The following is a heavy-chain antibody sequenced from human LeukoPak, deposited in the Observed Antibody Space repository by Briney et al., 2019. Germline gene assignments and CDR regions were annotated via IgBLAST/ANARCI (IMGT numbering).Heavy chain of an antibody. J-gene: IGHJ4*02. Sequence: GGSLRLSCAASGFTFSSYGMHWVRQAPGKGLEWVAVISYDGSNKYYADSVKGRFTISRDNSKNTLYLQMNSLRAEDTAVYYCARDMVHCSSTDCRRAYYFDYWGQGTLVTVSS. V-gene: IGHV3-30*03. CDR2: ISYDGSNK. CDR1: GFTFSSYG. CDR3: ARDMVHCSSTDCRRAYYFDY. D-gene: IGHD2-2*01.